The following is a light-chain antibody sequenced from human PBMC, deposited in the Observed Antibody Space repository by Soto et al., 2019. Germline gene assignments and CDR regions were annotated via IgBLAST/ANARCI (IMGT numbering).Light chain of an antibody. CDR1: SSNIGAGYD. Sequence: QSVLTQPPSVSGAPGQRVTISGTGSSSNIGAGYDVPWYQQLPGTAPKLLIYGNSNRPSGVPDRFSGSKSGTSASLAITGLQAEDEADYYCQSYDSSLSGSVFGGGTKVTVL. V-gene: IGLV1-40*01. J-gene: IGLJ3*02. CDR3: QSYDSSLSGSV. CDR2: GNS.